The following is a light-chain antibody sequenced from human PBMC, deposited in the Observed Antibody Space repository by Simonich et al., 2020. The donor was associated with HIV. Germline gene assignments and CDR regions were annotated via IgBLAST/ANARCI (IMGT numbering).Light chain of an antibody. V-gene: IGKV2-28*01. CDR3: MQALQTPFT. CDR2: LGS. Sequence: DIVMTQSPLSLPVTPGEPASISCRSSQSLLGNNGYNYLDWYLQKPGQSPQVLIYLGSNRASGVPDRFSGSGSGTDFTLKISRVEAEDVGVYYCMQALQTPFTFGPGTRVDIK. J-gene: IGKJ3*01. CDR1: QSLLGNNGYNY.